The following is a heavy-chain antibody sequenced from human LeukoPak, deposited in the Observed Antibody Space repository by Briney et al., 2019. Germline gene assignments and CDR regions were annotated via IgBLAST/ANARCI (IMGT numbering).Heavy chain of an antibody. CDR3: AREKSLAGVTHDY. Sequence: GGSLRLSCAASGFTFSSYSMNWDRQAPGKGLEWVSSISSSSSYIFYADSVKGRFTVSRDNAKNSLYLQMNSLRAEDTAVYYCAREKSLAGVTHDYWGQGTLVTVSS. CDR1: GFTFSSYS. D-gene: IGHD2-21*02. CDR2: ISSSSSYI. J-gene: IGHJ4*02. V-gene: IGHV3-21*01.